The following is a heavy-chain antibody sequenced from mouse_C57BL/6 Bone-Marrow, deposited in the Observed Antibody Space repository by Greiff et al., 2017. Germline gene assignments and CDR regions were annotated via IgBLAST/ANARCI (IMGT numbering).Heavy chain of an antibody. D-gene: IGHD1-1*01. CDR3: ARPDYYGSSSFDY. Sequence: QVQLQQPGAELVMPGASVKLSCKASGYTFTSYWMHWVKQRPGQGLEWIGEIDPSDSYTNYNQQFKGKSTLTVDKSSSTAYMQLSSLTSEDSAVYYCARPDYYGSSSFDYWGQGTTLTVSS. CDR1: GYTFTSYW. J-gene: IGHJ2*01. V-gene: IGHV1-69*01. CDR2: IDPSDSYT.